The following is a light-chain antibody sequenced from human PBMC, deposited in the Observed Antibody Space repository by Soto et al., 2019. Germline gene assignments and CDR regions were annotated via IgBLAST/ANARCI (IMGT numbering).Light chain of an antibody. J-gene: IGKJ1*01. Sequence: EIVLTQSPGPLSLSQGERATLSCRASHIIYSTYLAWYQQKPGQAPRLLIYDAATRAAGIPDRVSGSGSGTDFSLTINRLEPEDFAVYYCQQYSSSVWTFGQGTKVEIK. CDR2: DAA. CDR1: HIIYSTY. V-gene: IGKV3-20*01. CDR3: QQYSSSVWT.